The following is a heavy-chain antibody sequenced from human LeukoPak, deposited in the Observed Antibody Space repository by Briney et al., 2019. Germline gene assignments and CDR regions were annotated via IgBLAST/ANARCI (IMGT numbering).Heavy chain of an antibody. J-gene: IGHJ4*02. D-gene: IGHD3-16*02. CDR1: GGTFSGYA. CDR3: ARAGGGITFGGVIVVAGPFDY. CDR2: IIPIFGTA. Sequence: SVKVSCXASGGTFSGYAISWVRQAPGQGLEWMGGIIPIFGTANYAQKFQGRVTITTDESTSTAYMELSSLRSEDTAVYYCARAGGGITFGGVIVVAGPFDYWGQGTLVTVSS. V-gene: IGHV1-69*05.